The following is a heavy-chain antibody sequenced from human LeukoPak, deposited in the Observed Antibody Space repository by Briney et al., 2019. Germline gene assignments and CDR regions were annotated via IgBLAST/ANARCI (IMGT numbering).Heavy chain of an antibody. CDR3: ARRPRDSSGYYLGAFHD. CDR2: IGASGADT. D-gene: IGHD3-22*01. Sequence: GGSLRLSCEASGFTFGSYAMTWVRQAPGKGLDWVSVIGASGADTYYADSVKGRFTVSRDNAKNTLYLHMSSLRAEDTAVYFCARRPRDSSGYYLGAFHDWGQGTTVTVSS. V-gene: IGHV3-23*01. CDR1: GFTFGSYA. J-gene: IGHJ3*01.